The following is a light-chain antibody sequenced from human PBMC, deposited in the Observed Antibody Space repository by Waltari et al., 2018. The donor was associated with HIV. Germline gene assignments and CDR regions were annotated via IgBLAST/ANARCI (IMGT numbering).Light chain of an antibody. CDR2: GAS. V-gene: IGKV3-15*01. J-gene: IGKJ4*01. CDR3: QQYNSWPLT. Sequence: EIVMTQSPATLSVSPGERATLSCRASQSVSSYLVWYQQKPGQAPRLLIYGASTRATGIPARFSGSGSGTEFTLTISSLQSEDFAVYSCQQYNSWPLTFGGGTKVEIK. CDR1: QSVSSY.